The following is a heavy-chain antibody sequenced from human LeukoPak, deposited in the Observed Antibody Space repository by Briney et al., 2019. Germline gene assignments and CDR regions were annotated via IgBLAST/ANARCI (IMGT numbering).Heavy chain of an antibody. D-gene: IGHD1-26*01. J-gene: IGHJ4*02. Sequence: GGSLRLSCAASGFTFSNYAMSWVRQAPGKGLEWVSGIGGSGSAYYADSVKGRFSISRDNSKNTLYLQMDSLRAEDTAVYYCTKRGAEVGETVAPGDYWGQGTLLTVSS. CDR1: GFTFSNYA. CDR3: TKRGAEVGETVAPGDY. CDR2: IGGSGSA. V-gene: IGHV3-23*01.